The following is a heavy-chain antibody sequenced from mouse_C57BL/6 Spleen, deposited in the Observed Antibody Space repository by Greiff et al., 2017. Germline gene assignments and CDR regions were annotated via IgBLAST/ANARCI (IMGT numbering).Heavy chain of an antibody. D-gene: IGHD1-1*01. CDR3: ATYGSSPHYYAMDY. J-gene: IGHJ4*01. Sequence: QVQLQQSGPGLVQPSQSLSITCTVSGFSLTSYGVHWVRQSPGKGLEWLGVIWRGGSTDYNAAFMSRLSITKDNSKSQVFFKMNSLQADDTAIYXCATYGSSPHYYAMDYWGQGTSVTVSS. CDR1: GFSLTSYG. CDR2: IWRGGST. V-gene: IGHV2-5*01.